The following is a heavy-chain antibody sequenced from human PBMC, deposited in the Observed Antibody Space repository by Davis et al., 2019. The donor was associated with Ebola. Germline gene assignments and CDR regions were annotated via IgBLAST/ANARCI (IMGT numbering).Heavy chain of an antibody. CDR3: SREHIETRSRIAARLYYYGMDV. Sequence: PGGSLRLSCAASGFTFSDYYMSWIRQAPGKGLEWLSYIGSSGSSIYYADSVKGRFTISRDNAKNSLYLQMNSLRAEDTAVYYCSREHIETRSRIAARLYYYGMDVWGQGTTVTVSS. CDR1: GFTFSDYY. D-gene: IGHD6-6*01. J-gene: IGHJ6*02. V-gene: IGHV3-11*01. CDR2: IGSSGSSI.